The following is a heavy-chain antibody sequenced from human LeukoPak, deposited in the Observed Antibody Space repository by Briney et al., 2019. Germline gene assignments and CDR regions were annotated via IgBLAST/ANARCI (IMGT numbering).Heavy chain of an antibody. J-gene: IGHJ4*02. CDR2: IYYSGST. CDR3: ARVRVYTLLFDY. CDR1: GGSISSYY. Sequence: PSETLSLTCTVSGGSISSYYWSWLRQPPGKGLEWIGYIYYSGSTNYNPSLKSRVTISVDTSKNQFSLKLSSVTAADTAVYYCARVRVYTLLFDYWGQGTLVTVSS. V-gene: IGHV4-59*01. D-gene: IGHD2-2*02.